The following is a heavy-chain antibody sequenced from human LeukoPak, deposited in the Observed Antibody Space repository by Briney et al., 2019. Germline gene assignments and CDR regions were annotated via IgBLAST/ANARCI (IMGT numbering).Heavy chain of an antibody. CDR2: ISGTSSYI. CDR3: ARDLRHTSSSPGNY. D-gene: IGHD2-2*01. V-gene: IGHV3-21*01. J-gene: IGHJ4*02. Sequence: GSLTLSCAASGFTFSSFSMNWARQAPGTGLEWVSSISGTSSYIFYEDSVKGRFTISRDNAKNSLYLQMNSPRVEDTAMYYCARDLRHTSSSPGNYWGQGTLVSVSS. CDR1: GFTFSSFS.